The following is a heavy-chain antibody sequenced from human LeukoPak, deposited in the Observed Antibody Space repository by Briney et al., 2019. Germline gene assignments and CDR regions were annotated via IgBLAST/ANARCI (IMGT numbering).Heavy chain of an antibody. V-gene: IGHV3-7*01. CDR1: GFTLSSYW. CDR2: IKRDGSEK. Sequence: GGSLRLSCAASGFTLSSYWMNWVRQPPGKGLEWVANIKRDGSEKYYVHSVKGRFTISRDNAKNSLYLQMNSLRAEDTAVYYCARDPSRGYTYGYGDYWGQGTPVTVSS. CDR3: ARDPSRGYTYGYGDY. D-gene: IGHD5-18*01. J-gene: IGHJ4*02.